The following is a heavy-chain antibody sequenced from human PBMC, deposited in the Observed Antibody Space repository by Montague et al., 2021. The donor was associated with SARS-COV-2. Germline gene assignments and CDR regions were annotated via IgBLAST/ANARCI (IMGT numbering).Heavy chain of an antibody. J-gene: IGHJ2*01. CDR3: VRTIVVVSAASRYFDL. CDR1: GGSISSGSYY. V-gene: IGHV4-61*10. CDR2: IYYSGST. D-gene: IGHD2-2*01. Sequence: SETLSLTCTVSGGSISSGSYYWSWIRQPAGKGLEWIGRIYYSGSTNYNPSLKSRVTISVDTSKTQFSLKLNSVTAADTAVYYCVRTIVVVSAASRYFDLWGRGTLVTVSS.